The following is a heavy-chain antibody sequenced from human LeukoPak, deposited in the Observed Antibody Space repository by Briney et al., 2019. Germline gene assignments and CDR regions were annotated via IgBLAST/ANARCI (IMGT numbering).Heavy chain of an antibody. Sequence: SETLPLTCAVSGGSISSSNWWSWVRQPPGKGLEWLGEIYHSGSTNYNPSLKSRVTISVDKSKNQFSLKLSSVTAADTAVYYCAREYDYVWGSYRTRPYYFDYWGQGTLVTVSS. J-gene: IGHJ4*02. CDR1: GGSISSSNW. D-gene: IGHD3-16*02. CDR2: IYHSGST. CDR3: AREYDYVWGSYRTRPYYFDY. V-gene: IGHV4-4*02.